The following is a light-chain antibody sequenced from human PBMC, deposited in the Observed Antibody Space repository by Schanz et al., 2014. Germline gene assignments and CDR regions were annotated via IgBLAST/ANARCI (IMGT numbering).Light chain of an antibody. CDR2: RVS. V-gene: IGLV2-14*03. CDR3: SSYTSSSTLV. Sequence: QSALTQPASVSGSPGQSITVSCTGTTSDVGAYDYVAWYQQHPGRAPKLLIFRVSSRPSGVSNRFSGSKSGNTASLTVSGLQAEDEADYYCSSYTSSSTLVFGGGTKLTVL. CDR1: TSDVGAYDY. J-gene: IGLJ3*02.